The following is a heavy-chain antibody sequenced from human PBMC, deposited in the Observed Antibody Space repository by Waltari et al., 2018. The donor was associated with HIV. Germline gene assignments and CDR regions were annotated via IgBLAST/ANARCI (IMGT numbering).Heavy chain of an antibody. CDR3: ARVRRFGEHKGYYYGMDV. J-gene: IGHJ6*02. V-gene: IGHV3-33*01. Sequence: QVQLVESGGGVVQPGRSLRLSCAASGFTFSSYGMHWGRQAPGQGLEWVAFIWYDGSNKYYADSVKGRFTISRDNSKNTLYLQMNSLRAEDTAVYYCARVRRFGEHKGYYYGMDVWGQGTTVTVSS. CDR1: GFTFSSYG. D-gene: IGHD3-10*01. CDR2: IWYDGSNK.